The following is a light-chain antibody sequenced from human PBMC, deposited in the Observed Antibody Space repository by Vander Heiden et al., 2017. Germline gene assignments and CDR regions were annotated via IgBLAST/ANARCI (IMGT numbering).Light chain of an antibody. CDR1: SALVSTSFH. CDR2: NTN. CDR3: VLYMGNGIWV. V-gene: IGLV8-61*01. J-gene: IGLJ3*02. Sequence: QTVVTQEPSFSVSPGGTVTLTCGLTSALVSTSFHPSWYQQTPGQAPRTLIYNTNTRSSGVPDRFSGSILGNKAALTIAGAQPDDECDYYCVLYMGNGIWVFGGGTKLTVL.